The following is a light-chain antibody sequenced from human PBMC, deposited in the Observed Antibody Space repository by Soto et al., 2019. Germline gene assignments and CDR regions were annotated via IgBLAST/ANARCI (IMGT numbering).Light chain of an antibody. Sequence: EIVLTQSPGTLSLSPGERATLSCRASQSVSSSYLAWYQQKPGQAPRLLIYGASSRATGIPDRFSGSGAGTDFTLTISRLEPEDFAVYYCRQYGSSPLTFGGGTQVEIK. CDR3: RQYGSSPLT. CDR1: QSVSSSY. V-gene: IGKV3-20*01. J-gene: IGKJ4*01. CDR2: GAS.